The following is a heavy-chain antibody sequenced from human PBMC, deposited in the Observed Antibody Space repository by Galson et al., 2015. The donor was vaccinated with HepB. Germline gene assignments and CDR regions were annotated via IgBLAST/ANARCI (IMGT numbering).Heavy chain of an antibody. D-gene: IGHD3-16*02. V-gene: IGHV7-4-1*02. Sequence: SCKASGYTFTSYAMNWVRQAPGQGLEWMGWINTNTGNPTYAQGFTGRFVFSLDTSVSTAYLQISSLKAEDTAVYYCARVLRDDYIWGSYRYTEYNWFDPWGQGTLVTVSS. CDR2: INTNTGNP. CDR1: GYTFTSYA. CDR3: ARVLRDDYIWGSYRYTEYNWFDP. J-gene: IGHJ5*02.